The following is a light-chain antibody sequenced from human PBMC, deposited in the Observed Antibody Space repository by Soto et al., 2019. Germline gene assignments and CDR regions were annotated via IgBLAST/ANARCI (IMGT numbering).Light chain of an antibody. CDR1: QSVSSSY. CDR3: QQYGSSRQT. CDR2: GAS. J-gene: IGKJ1*01. Sequence: EIVLTQSPGTLSLSPGERATLSCRASQSVSSSYLAWYQQKPGQAPRLLIYGASSRATGIPDRFSGSGSGTAFTLTISRLEPEDFAVYYCQQYGSSRQTFGQGTKVDIK. V-gene: IGKV3-20*01.